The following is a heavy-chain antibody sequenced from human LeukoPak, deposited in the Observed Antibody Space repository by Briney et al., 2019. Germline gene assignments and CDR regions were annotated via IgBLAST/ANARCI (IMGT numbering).Heavy chain of an antibody. J-gene: IGHJ4*02. CDR3: ARELNGYGYYFFDY. CDR2: ISSSTNTI. D-gene: IGHD3-16*01. V-gene: IGHV3-48*04. Sequence: GGSLRLSCAASGFTFSSYVIHWVRQAPGKGLEWLSYISSSTNTIYYADSVKGRFTISRDNAKNSLYLQMNGLGAEDTAVHYCARELNGYGYYFFDYWGPGTLVTVSS. CDR1: GFTFSSYV.